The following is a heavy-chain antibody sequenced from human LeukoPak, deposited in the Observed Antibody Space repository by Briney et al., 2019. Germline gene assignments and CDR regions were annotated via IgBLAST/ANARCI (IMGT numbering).Heavy chain of an antibody. V-gene: IGHV3-48*03. CDR2: ISSSGSTI. CDR1: GFTFSSYE. J-gene: IGHJ5*02. CDR3: ARSSSWYLS. Sequence: PGGSLRLSCAASGFTFSSYEMNWVRQAPGKGLEWVSYISSSGSTIYYADSVKGRFTISRDNAKNSLYLQMNSLRAGDTAVYYCARSSSWYLSWGQGTLVTVSS. D-gene: IGHD6-13*01.